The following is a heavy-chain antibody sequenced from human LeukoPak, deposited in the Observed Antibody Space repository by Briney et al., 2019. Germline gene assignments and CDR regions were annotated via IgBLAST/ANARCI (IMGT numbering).Heavy chain of an antibody. D-gene: IGHD3-22*01. CDR3: ANLHNYYDSSGYFSGTLDY. V-gene: IGHV3-30*18. Sequence: GRSLRLSCAASGFTFSSYGMHWVRQAPGKGLEWVAVISYDGSNKYYADSVKGRFTISRDNSKNTLYLQMNSLRAEDTAVYYCANLHNYYDSSGYFSGTLDYWGQGTLVTVSS. CDR1: GFTFSSYG. CDR2: ISYDGSNK. J-gene: IGHJ4*02.